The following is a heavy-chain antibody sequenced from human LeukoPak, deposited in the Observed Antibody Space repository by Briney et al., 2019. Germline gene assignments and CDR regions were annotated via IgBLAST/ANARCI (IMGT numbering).Heavy chain of an antibody. J-gene: IGHJ3*02. V-gene: IGHV4-59*01. CDR1: GGSTSSYY. D-gene: IGHD5-24*01. CDR2: IYYSGST. CDR3: ARDKKGGYKGDAFDI. Sequence: SETLSLTCTVSGGSTSSYYWSWIRQPPGKGLEWIGYIYYSGSTNYNPSLKSRVTISVDTSKNQFSLKLSSVTAADTAVYYCARDKKGGYKGDAFDIWGQGTMVTVSS.